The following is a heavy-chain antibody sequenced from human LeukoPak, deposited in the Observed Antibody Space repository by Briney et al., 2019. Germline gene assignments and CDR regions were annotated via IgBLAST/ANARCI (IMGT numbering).Heavy chain of an antibody. CDR1: GFTFSNHY. CDR3: AKATGSGPFGELLYAFDI. J-gene: IGHJ3*02. Sequence: PGGSLRLSCAASGFTFSNHYMNWVRQAPGKGLEWVANIKEDGSEKYYVDFVKGRFTISRDNANNSLFLQMNSLRAEDTAVYYCAKATGSGPFGELLYAFDIWGQGTMVTVSS. D-gene: IGHD3-10*01. V-gene: IGHV3-7*03. CDR2: IKEDGSEK.